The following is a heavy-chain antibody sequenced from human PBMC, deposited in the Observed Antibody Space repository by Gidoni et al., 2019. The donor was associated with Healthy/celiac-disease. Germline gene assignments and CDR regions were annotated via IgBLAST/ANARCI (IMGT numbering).Heavy chain of an antibody. CDR1: GSPFSNAW. CDR2: IKSKPDGGTT. CDR3: TTDQPLERQSFDY. V-gene: IGHV3-15*01. D-gene: IGHD1-1*01. J-gene: IGHJ4*02. Sequence: EEQLVESGGGLVKPGGSLRLACAADGSPFSNAWMSWVRKAPGKGLEWVGRIKSKPDGGTTDYAAPVKGRFTISRDDSTNTLYLQMNSLNTEDTAVYYCTTDQPLERQSFDYWGQGTLVTVSS.